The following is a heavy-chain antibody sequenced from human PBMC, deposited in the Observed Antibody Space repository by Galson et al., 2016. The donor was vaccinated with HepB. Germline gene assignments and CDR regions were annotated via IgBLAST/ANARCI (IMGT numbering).Heavy chain of an antibody. CDR1: GFIFSNYW. D-gene: IGHD6-19*01. J-gene: IGHJ4*02. Sequence: SLRLSCAASGFIFSNYWMTWVRQAPGKGLEWVANIKEDGSDKYYVGSVKGRFTISRDNAKNSLYLQMNSLRAEDTAMYYCAREAVAGYFDYWGQGTLVTVSS. CDR3: AREAVAGYFDY. CDR2: IKEDGSDK. V-gene: IGHV3-7*04.